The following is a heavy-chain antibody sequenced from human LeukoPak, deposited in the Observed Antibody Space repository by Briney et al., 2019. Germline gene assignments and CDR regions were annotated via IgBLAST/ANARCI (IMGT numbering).Heavy chain of an antibody. J-gene: IGHJ3*02. Sequence: ASVKVSCKASGYTFTGYYMHWVRQAPGQGLEWMGWINPNSGGTNYAQKFQGRVTMTRDTSISTAYMELSRLRSDDTAVYYCARGETYDSSWWDIWGQGTMVTVSS. CDR1: GYTFTGYY. V-gene: IGHV1-2*02. D-gene: IGHD3-22*01. CDR3: ARGETYDSSWWDI. CDR2: INPNSGGT.